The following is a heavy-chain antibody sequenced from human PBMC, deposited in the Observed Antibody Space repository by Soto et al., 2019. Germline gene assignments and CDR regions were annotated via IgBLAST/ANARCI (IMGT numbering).Heavy chain of an antibody. J-gene: IGHJ6*03. CDR3: ARDPGIVVVPAAKEGAYYYYYMYV. V-gene: IGHV3-66*01. CDR2: IYSGGST. Sequence: EVQLVESGGGLVQPGGSLRLSCAASGFNVSSNYMSWVRQAQGKGLEWVSVIYSGGSTYYADSVKGRFTISRDNSKNTLYLQMNSLRAEDTAVYYCARDPGIVVVPAAKEGAYYYYYMYVWGKGTTVTVSS. CDR1: GFNVSSNY. D-gene: IGHD2-2*01.